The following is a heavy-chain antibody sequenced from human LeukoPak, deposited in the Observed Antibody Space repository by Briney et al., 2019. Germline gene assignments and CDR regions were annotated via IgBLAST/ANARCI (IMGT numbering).Heavy chain of an antibody. V-gene: IGHV3-23*01. Sequence: GGSLRLSCTASGFPFIEYSMNWVRQAPGKGLEWVSAISGSGGSTYYADSVKGRFTISRDNSKNTLYLQMNSLRAEDTAVYYCAKTRGKDSPGMWDFDPWGQGTLVTVSS. D-gene: IGHD1-26*01. CDR1: GFPFIEYS. CDR3: AKTRGKDSPGMWDFDP. CDR2: ISGSGGST. J-gene: IGHJ5*02.